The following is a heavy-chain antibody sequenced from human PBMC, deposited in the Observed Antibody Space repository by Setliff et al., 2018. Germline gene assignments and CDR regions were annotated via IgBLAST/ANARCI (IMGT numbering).Heavy chain of an antibody. V-gene: IGHV1-18*01. CDR3: ARDSRQWLEGGASGDMDI. CDR1: GYPFTNYG. J-gene: IGHJ6*02. CDR2: ISAYTGNT. D-gene: IGHD6-19*01. Sequence: ASVKVSCKASGYPFTNYGISWVRQAPGQGLEWMGWISAYTGNTYSAQKFQGRVTITADQSTSTVFMELNSLRSEDTAFYYCARDSRQWLEGGASGDMDIWGQGTAVTVSS.